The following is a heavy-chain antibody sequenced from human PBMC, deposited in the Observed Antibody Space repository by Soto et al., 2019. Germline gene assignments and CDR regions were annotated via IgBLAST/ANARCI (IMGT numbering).Heavy chain of an antibody. CDR2: ISSNSAYI. CDR3: GSGSTVWELRRGAFDL. V-gene: IGHV3-21*01. Sequence: EVQLVESGGGLVKPGGSLRLSCAASGFTFRLHAMNWVRQAPGKGLEWVSYISSNSAYIYYADSVKGRFTISRENAQKSLSLQMDRLRVEDTAVYFCGSGSTVWELRRGAFDLWCLGTELTVSS. CDR1: GFTFRLHA. J-gene: IGHJ3*01. D-gene: IGHD1-26*01.